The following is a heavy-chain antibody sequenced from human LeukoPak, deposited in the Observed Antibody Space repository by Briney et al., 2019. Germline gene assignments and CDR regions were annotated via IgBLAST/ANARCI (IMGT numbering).Heavy chain of an antibody. CDR3: VRGYSFGPYGMDV. V-gene: IGHV3-64D*09. CDR1: GASISSF. CDR2: ISDSGGST. Sequence: PSETLSLTCAVSGASISSFFCNWVRQAPGKGLEYVSAISDSGGSTYYADSVKGRFTISRDNSKNTLYLQMSSLRAEDTAVYFCVRGYSFGPYGMDVWGQGTTVTVSS. D-gene: IGHD2-15*01. J-gene: IGHJ6*02.